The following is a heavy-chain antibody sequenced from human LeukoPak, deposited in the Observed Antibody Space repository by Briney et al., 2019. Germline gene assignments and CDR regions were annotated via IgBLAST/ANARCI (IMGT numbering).Heavy chain of an antibody. CDR1: GFSFAAYT. Sequence: RGSLRLSRAASGFSFAAYTMHWVRHPPGKGLEWVSLIIWDGDITEYADSVKGRFTISRDNSKNSLFLQMNSLRTEDTALYYCAKGNILTGPPDSWGQGTLVTVSS. CDR2: IIWDGDIT. V-gene: IGHV3-43*01. CDR3: AKGNILTGPPDS. J-gene: IGHJ4*02. D-gene: IGHD3-9*01.